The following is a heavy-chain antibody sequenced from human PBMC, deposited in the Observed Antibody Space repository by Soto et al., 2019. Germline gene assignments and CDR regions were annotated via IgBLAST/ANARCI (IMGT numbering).Heavy chain of an antibody. D-gene: IGHD2-15*01. CDR1: GFSFGTYG. J-gene: IGHJ3*02. CDR2: ISSGSDSI. CDR3: ASLFIYDCSGGSCSRTDAFDI. V-gene: IGHV3-48*01. Sequence: GGSLRLSCAASGFSFGTYGMTWVRQAPGKVLEWISHISSGSDSIYYADSVKGRFTISRDNAKNSVYLQMNSVRAEDTAVYYCASLFIYDCSGGSCSRTDAFDIWGQGTMVTVSS.